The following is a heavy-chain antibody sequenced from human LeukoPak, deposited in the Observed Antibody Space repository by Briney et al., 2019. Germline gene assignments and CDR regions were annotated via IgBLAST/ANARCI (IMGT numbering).Heavy chain of an antibody. V-gene: IGHV3-74*01. Sequence: GGSLRLSCAASGFTFSSYWMHWVRQAPGKGLVWVSRINSDGSSTSYADSVKARFTISRDNSKNTLYLQMNSLRAEDTAVYYCAKAPRHRGISMVRGVREDHYMDVWGKGTMVTISS. CDR2: INSDGSST. J-gene: IGHJ6*03. CDR3: AKAPRHRGISMVRGVREDHYMDV. CDR1: GFTFSSYW. D-gene: IGHD3-10*01.